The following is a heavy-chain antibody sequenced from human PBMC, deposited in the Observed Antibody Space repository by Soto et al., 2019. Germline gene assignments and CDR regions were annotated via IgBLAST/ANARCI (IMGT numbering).Heavy chain of an antibody. J-gene: IGHJ6*02. CDR1: GGSISSSSYY. D-gene: IGHD3-22*01. V-gene: IGHV4-39*01. CDR3: ARSDSSSYYYYGMDV. Sequence: QLQLQESGPGLVKPSETLSLTCTVSGGSISSSSYYWGWIRQPPGKGLEWIGSIYYSGSTYYNPSLKSRVTISVDTSKNQFSLKLSSVTAADTAVYYCARSDSSSYYYYGMDVWGQGTTVTVSS. CDR2: IYYSGST.